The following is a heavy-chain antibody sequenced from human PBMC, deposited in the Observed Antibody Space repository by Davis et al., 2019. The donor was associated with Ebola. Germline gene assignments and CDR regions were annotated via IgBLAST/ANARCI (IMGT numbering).Heavy chain of an antibody. CDR3: ARGSMITFGGVIVNNYYYYGMDV. J-gene: IGHJ6*02. D-gene: IGHD3-16*02. CDR2: IYYSGST. V-gene: IGHV4-59*01. CDR1: GGFISSYY. Sequence: SETLSLTCTVSGGFISSYYWSWIRQPPGKGLEWIGYIYYSGSTNYNPSLKSRVTISVDTSKNQFSLKLSSVTAADTAVYYCARGSMITFGGVIVNNYYYYGMDVWGQGTTVTVSS.